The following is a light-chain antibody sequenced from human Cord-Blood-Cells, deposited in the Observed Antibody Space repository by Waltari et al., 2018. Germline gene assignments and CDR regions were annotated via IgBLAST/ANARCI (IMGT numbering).Light chain of an antibody. CDR1: SSDVGSYNL. CDR3: CSYAGSSTYVV. Sequence: QSALTQPASVCGSPGQSITISCTGTSSDVGSYNLVSWYQQHPGKAPKLMIYEGSKRPSGVSNRFSGSKSGNTASLTISGLQAEDEADYYCCSYAGSSTYVVFGGGTKRTVL. V-gene: IGLV2-23*01. CDR2: EGS. J-gene: IGLJ2*01.